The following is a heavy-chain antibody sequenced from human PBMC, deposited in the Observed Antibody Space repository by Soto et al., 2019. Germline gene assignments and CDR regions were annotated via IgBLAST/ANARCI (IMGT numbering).Heavy chain of an antibody. J-gene: IGHJ4*02. CDR2: IYHMGST. D-gene: IGHD6-13*01. V-gene: IGHV4-4*02. Sequence: SETLSLTCNVSGDSISSSNWWSLVRQPPGKGLEWIGEIYHMGSTNYNPSLKSRVIISVDKSKNQFFLKLTSVTAADTAVYFCAGGERQQQRDYWGQGTLVTVSS. CDR3: AGGERQQQRDY. CDR1: GDSISSSNW.